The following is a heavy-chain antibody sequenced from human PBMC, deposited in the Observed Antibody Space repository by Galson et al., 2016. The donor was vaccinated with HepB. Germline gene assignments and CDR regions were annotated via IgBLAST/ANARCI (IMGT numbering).Heavy chain of an antibody. D-gene: IGHD5-18*01. CDR1: GGSISSGSYY. V-gene: IGHV4-61*02. CDR3: AREGPNEGNSVGSRAFDI. Sequence: TLSLTCTVSGGSISSGSYYWNWIRQPAGKGLEWIGRIYSSGSTNYNPSLKSRVTIAADTSKNQFSLNLSSVTAADTAVYYCAREGPNEGNSVGSRAFDIWGQGTMVTVSS. CDR2: IYSSGST. J-gene: IGHJ3*02.